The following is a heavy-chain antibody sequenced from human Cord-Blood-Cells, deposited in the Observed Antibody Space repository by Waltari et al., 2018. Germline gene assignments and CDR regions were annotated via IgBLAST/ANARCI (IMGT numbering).Heavy chain of an antibody. V-gene: IGHV4-34*01. Sequence: QVQLQQWGAGLLKPSETLSLTCAVYGGSFSGYYWSWIRQPPGKGLEWIGEINHSGSTNYNPSLKSRVTISVDTSKNQFSLKLSSVTAADTAVYYCARIYSNYRFDPWGQGTLVTVSS. CDR2: INHSGST. CDR1: GGSFSGYY. D-gene: IGHD4-4*01. J-gene: IGHJ5*02. CDR3: ARIYSNYRFDP.